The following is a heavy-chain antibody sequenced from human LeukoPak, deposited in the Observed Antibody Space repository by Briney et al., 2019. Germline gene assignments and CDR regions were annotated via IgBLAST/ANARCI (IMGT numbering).Heavy chain of an antibody. Sequence: SVKVSCKASRGTFSSYAISWVRQAPGQGLEWMGRIIHILGIANYAQEFQGRVTITADKSTSTAYMALSSLRSEDTAGYCCAVTSVSVYDRTWVLGYWGQGTRVTVSS. CDR1: RGTFSSYA. CDR3: AVTSVSVYDRTWVLGY. D-gene: IGHD5/OR15-5a*01. J-gene: IGHJ4*02. V-gene: IGHV1-69*04. CDR2: IIHILGIA.